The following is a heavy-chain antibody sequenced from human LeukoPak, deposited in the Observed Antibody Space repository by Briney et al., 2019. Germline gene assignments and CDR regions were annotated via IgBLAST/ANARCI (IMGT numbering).Heavy chain of an antibody. J-gene: IGHJ4*02. V-gene: IGHV4-30-2*01. CDR2: IYHSGST. D-gene: IGHD3-10*01. CDR1: GGSISSGGYS. CDR3: ARGVYYYGSGSYYNSGYFDY. Sequence: SETLSLTCAVSGGSISSGGYSWSWIRQPPGKGLEWIGYIYHSGSTYYNPSLKSRVTISVDRSKNQFSLKLSSVTAADTAVYYCARGVYYYGSGSYYNSGYFDYWAREPWSPSPQ.